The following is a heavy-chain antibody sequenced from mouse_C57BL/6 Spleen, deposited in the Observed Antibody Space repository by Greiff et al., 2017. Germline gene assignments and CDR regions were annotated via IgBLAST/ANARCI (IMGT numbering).Heavy chain of an antibody. V-gene: IGHV1-50*01. J-gene: IGHJ4*01. Sequence: VQLQQPGAELVKPGASVKLSCKASGYTFTSYWMQWVKQRPGQGLEWIGEIDPSDSYTNYNQKFKGKATLTVDTSSSTAYMQLSSLTSEDSAVYYCARNPKGNYYAMDYWGQGTSVTVSS. CDR3: ARNPKGNYYAMDY. CDR2: IDPSDSYT. CDR1: GYTFTSYW.